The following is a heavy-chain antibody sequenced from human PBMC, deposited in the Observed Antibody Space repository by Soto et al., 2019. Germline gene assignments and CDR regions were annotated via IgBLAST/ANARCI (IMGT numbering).Heavy chain of an antibody. CDR1: GFTFSSYG. CDR3: VKDYSISSPSYYFDY. V-gene: IGHV3-30*02. D-gene: IGHD6-6*01. CDR2: IWYDGSNK. Sequence: GGSLRLSCAASGFTFSSYGMHWVRQAPGKGLEWVAVIWYDGSNKYYADSVKGRFTISRDNSKNTLYLQMSSLRAEDTAVYYCVKDYSISSPSYYFDYWGQGTLVTVSS. J-gene: IGHJ4*02.